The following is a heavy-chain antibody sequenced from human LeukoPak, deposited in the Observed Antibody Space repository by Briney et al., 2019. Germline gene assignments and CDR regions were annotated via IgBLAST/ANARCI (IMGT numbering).Heavy chain of an antibody. CDR3: ARGFFGVDYYFDY. V-gene: IGHV3-64*01. Sequence: GGSLRLSCAPSGFTFSSYAMHWVRQAPGRGLEYVSAISSNGGSTYYANSVKGRFTISRDNSKNTLYLQMGSLRAEDMAVYYCARGFFGVDYYFDYWGQGTLVTVSS. D-gene: IGHD3-3*01. CDR1: GFTFSSYA. CDR2: ISSNGGST. J-gene: IGHJ4*02.